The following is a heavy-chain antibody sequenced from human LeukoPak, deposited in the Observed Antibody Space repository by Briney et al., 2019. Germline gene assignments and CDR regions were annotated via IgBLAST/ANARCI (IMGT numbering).Heavy chain of an antibody. CDR3: ATDLRGDILTGSS. V-gene: IGHV1-69*04. Sequence: SVKVSCKASGGTFSSYAISWVRQAPGQGLEWMGRIIPILGIAIYAQKFQGRVTMTEDTSTDTAYMELSSLRSEDTAVYYCATDLRGDILTGSSWGQGTLVTVSS. D-gene: IGHD3-9*01. CDR1: GGTFSSYA. J-gene: IGHJ5*02. CDR2: IIPILGIA.